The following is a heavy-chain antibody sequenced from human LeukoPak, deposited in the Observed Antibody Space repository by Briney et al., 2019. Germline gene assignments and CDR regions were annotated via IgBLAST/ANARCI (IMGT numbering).Heavy chain of an antibody. CDR1: GFTFSSYW. V-gene: IGHV3-74*01. D-gene: IGHD3-22*01. CDR2: INSDGSST. Sequence: PGGSLRLSCAASGFTFSSYWMHWLRQATGEGLVWVSRINSDGSSTNYADSGKGRFTISRDNSKNTLYLQMNSLSVEDTAVYYSARALRRRGYYNGYDYDYWGQGTLGTVSS. J-gene: IGHJ4*02. CDR3: ARALRRRGYYNGYDYDY.